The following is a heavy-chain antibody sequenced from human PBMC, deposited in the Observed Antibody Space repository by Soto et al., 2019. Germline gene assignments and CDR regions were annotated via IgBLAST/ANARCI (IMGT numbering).Heavy chain of an antibody. CDR3: AKEAFGAAAKGRSPHFDY. V-gene: IGHV3-23*01. D-gene: IGHD3-10*01. CDR1: GFTFSNYA. Sequence: EVQLLESGGGLVQPGGSLRLSCAASGFTFSNYAVNWVRQAPGKGLEWVSVITDSGGRTYYADSAKGRFTISRDNSKNTLYLQMNSLTAEDTAVYYCAKEAFGAAAKGRSPHFDYWGQGTLVTVSS. J-gene: IGHJ4*02. CDR2: ITDSGGRT.